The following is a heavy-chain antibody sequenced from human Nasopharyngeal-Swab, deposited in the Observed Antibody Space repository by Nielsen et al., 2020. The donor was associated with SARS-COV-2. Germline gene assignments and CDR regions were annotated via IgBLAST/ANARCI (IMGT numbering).Heavy chain of an antibody. J-gene: IGHJ4*02. Sequence: WIRQPPGKGLEWIGYSYYRGRTYFNPSLESRAAMSLDRSKNQFSLNLTSVTAADTAVYYCATTLNTVTHFFHWGQGMLVTVSS. CDR2: SYYRGRT. V-gene: IGHV4-31*02. D-gene: IGHD4-17*01. CDR3: ATTLNTVTHFFH.